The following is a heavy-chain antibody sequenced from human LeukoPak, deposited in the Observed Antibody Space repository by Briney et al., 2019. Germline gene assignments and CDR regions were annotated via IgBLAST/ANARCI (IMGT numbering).Heavy chain of an antibody. V-gene: IGHV4-34*01. J-gene: IGHJ4*02. D-gene: IGHD5-12*01. Sequence: PSETLSLTCAVYGGSFSGYYWSWIRQPPGKGLEWIGEINHSGSTNYNPSLKSRVTISVDTSKNQFSLKLSSVTAADTAVYYCAKFPSGYDPTVDCWGQGTLVTVSS. CDR2: INHSGST. CDR1: GGSFSGYY. CDR3: AKFPSGYDPTVDC.